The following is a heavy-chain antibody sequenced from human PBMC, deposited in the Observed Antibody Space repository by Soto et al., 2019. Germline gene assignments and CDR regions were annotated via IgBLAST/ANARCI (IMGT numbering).Heavy chain of an antibody. CDR3: AKDIQRATNLYFDY. J-gene: IGHJ4*02. Sequence: EVQLLESGGGLVQPGGSLRLSCAASGFTFSSYAMSWVRQAPGRGLEWVSVISGSGGSTYYADSVKGRFTISRDNSKNTLYLQMNSLRAEDTAVYYCAKDIQRATNLYFDYWGQGTLVTVSS. CDR1: GFTFSSYA. CDR2: ISGSGGST. V-gene: IGHV3-23*01. D-gene: IGHD1-26*01.